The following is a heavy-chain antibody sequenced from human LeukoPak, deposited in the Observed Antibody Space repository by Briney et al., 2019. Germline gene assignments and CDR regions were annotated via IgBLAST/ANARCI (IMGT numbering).Heavy chain of an antibody. D-gene: IGHD3-22*01. V-gene: IGHV3-30*02. CDR3: AKDTLRSAEGYF. CDR1: GVTFSKYY. CDR2: VRFDTSQI. J-gene: IGHJ4*02. Sequence: GGSLRLSCATSGVTFSKYYMQWVRQAPGKGLEGVAFVRFDTSQIYYADSVRGRFTISRDNSKSTLYLQMDSLRAEDTAGYYCAKDTLRSAEGYFWGQGILVTVSS.